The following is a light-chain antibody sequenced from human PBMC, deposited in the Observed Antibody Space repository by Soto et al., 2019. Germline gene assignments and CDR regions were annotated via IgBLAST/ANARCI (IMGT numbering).Light chain of an antibody. J-gene: IGKJ2*01. CDR1: PSVLYSSNNKNY. V-gene: IGKV4-1*01. CDR2: WSS. CDR3: QQYYSTPYT. Sequence: DIVMTQSPDSLAVSLGERATINCKSSPSVLYSSNNKNYLAWYQQKPGQPPKLLIYWSSTRESGVPDRFSGSGSGPDFTLTISGLQAADVAVYYCQQYYSTPYTFGQGTKLEIK.